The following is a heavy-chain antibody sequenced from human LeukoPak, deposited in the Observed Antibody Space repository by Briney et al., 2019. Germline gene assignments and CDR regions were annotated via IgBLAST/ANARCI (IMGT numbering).Heavy chain of an antibody. D-gene: IGHD3-16*01. CDR2: IRYDGSNK. Sequence: GGSLRLSXAASGFTFSSYGMHWVRQAPGKGLEWVAFIRYDGSNKYYADSVKGRFTISRDNSKNTLYLQMNSLRAEDTAVYYCAKDLFGANDAFDIWGQGTMVTVSS. V-gene: IGHV3-30*02. CDR1: GFTFSSYG. J-gene: IGHJ3*02. CDR3: AKDLFGANDAFDI.